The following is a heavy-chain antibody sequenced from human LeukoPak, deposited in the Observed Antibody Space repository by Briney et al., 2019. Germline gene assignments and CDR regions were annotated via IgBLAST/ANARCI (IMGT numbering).Heavy chain of an antibody. CDR3: ARGPHSSDPNI. D-gene: IGHD6-19*01. CDR1: GFTFSSYS. CDR2: ISSSSSYI. J-gene: IGHJ3*02. V-gene: IGHV3-21*01. Sequence: GGSLRLSCAASGFTFSSYSTNWVRQAPGEGLEWVSSISSSSSYIYYADSVKGRFTISRDNAKNSLYLQMNSLRAEDTAVYYCARGPHSSDPNIWGQGTMVTVSS.